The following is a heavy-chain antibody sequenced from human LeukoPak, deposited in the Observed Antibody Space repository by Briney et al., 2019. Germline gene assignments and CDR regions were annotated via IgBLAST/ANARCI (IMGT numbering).Heavy chain of an antibody. CDR1: GGSISSYC. V-gene: IGHV4-59*01. CDR2: IFYSGST. J-gene: IGHJ4*02. Sequence: SETLSLTCTVSGGSISSYCWSSIRQPPEKGLEWIGYIFYSGSTNYNPSLKSRVTISVDTSKNQFSLKLSSVTAADTAVYYCVRSDDFWSGYYGYWGQGTLVTVSS. CDR3: VRSDDFWSGYYGY. D-gene: IGHD3-3*01.